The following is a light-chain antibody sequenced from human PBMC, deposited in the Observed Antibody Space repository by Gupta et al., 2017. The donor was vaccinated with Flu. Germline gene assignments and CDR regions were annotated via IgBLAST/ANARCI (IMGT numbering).Light chain of an antibody. Sequence: SLGERATINCKSSQSILYSSNNRDYLAWYQQKPGQPPKLLIYWASTRESGVPDRFSGSGSGTDFTLTISSLQAEDVAVYYCQQYYSTPLTFGGGTKVEIK. CDR2: WAS. V-gene: IGKV4-1*01. CDR3: QQYYSTPLT. J-gene: IGKJ4*01. CDR1: QSILYSSNNRDY.